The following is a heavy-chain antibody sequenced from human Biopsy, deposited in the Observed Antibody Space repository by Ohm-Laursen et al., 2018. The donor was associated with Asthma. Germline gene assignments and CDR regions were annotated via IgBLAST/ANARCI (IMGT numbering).Heavy chain of an antibody. CDR3: ARDFGCGSYFVGTTFDY. CDR2: MSCEESVQ. CDR1: GFTFKAYG. D-gene: IGHD1-26*01. Sequence: SSLRLSCAASGFTFKAYGIHWVRQAPGKGLEWVAVMSCEESVQYFADSVKGRFTFSRDNSKNTLYLQMNSLRAEDSAVYYCARDFGCGSYFVGTTFDYWGQGALVTVSS. V-gene: IGHV3-30*03. J-gene: IGHJ4*02.